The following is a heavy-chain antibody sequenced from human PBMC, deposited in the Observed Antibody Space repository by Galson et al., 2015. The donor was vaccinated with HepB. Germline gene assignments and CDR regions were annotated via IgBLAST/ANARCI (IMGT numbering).Heavy chain of an antibody. CDR3: ARHDPCSDGKCIHFHY. CDR1: GYSFTSYW. CDR2: IDPSDSYT. J-gene: IGHJ4*02. D-gene: IGHD2-15*01. Sequence: QSGAEVKKPGESLMISCKGSGYSFTSYWISWVRQMPGKGLEWMGRIDPSDSYTNYSPSFQGHVTISADKSISTAYLQWSSLKASDTAMYYCARHDPCSDGKCIHFHYWGQGTLVTVSS. V-gene: IGHV5-10-1*01.